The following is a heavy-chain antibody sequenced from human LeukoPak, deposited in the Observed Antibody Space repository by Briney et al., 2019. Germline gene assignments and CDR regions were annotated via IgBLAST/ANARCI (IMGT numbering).Heavy chain of an antibody. CDR1: GFNFSSYW. D-gene: IGHD5-12*01. V-gene: IGHV3-74*01. J-gene: IGHJ4*02. CDR3: GRRRSGGYRGCVIDH. Sequence: GGSLRLSCAASGFNFSSYWMHWVRQAPGKGLVWISRINYDGTTTSYADSVKGRFTISRDNAKNTLYLQMNSLRAEDTAVFYCGRRRSGGYRGCVIDHWGPGNPFTVSS. CDR2: INYDGTTT.